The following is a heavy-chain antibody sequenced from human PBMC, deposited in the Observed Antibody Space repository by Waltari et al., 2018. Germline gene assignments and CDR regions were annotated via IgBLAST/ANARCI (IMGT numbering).Heavy chain of an antibody. Sequence: QVQLQESGPGLVTPSETLSLTCTVSGGSISNNYWSWIRQPPGKGLEWIGYIYYSGRTNYNPSLKSRVTISIDTSKNQFSLKLSSVTAADTAVYYCARGIDFWSGYYTDFESGAFDIWGQGTMVTVSS. J-gene: IGHJ3*02. CDR2: IYYSGRT. V-gene: IGHV4-59*08. D-gene: IGHD3-3*01. CDR1: GGSISNNY. CDR3: ARGIDFWSGYYTDFESGAFDI.